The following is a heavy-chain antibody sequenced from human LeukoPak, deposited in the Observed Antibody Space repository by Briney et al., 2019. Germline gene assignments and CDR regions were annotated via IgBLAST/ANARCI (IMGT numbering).Heavy chain of an antibody. J-gene: IGHJ4*02. Sequence: GGSLRLSCAASGFTFSSYWMSWVRQAPGKGLEWVANIKQDGSEKYYVDSVKGRFTISRDNAKNSLYLQMNSLRAEDTAVYYCARVSVAGTTGYYFDYWGQGTLVTVSS. V-gene: IGHV3-7*01. CDR3: ARVSVAGTTGYYFDY. CDR1: GFTFSSYW. D-gene: IGHD6-19*01. CDR2: IKQDGSEK.